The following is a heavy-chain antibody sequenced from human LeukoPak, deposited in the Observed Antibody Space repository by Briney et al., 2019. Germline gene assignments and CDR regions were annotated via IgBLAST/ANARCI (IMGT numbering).Heavy chain of an antibody. Sequence: SETLSLTCTVSGGSISSGAFHWSWIRQHPGKGLEWIGYIYYSGSTSYNPSLRSRVTISVDTSKNQFSLKLSSVTAADTAVYYCARDIDYYDSSAYLDYWGQGTLVTVSS. CDR2: IYYSGST. CDR1: GGSISSGAFH. D-gene: IGHD3-22*01. V-gene: IGHV4-31*03. J-gene: IGHJ4*02. CDR3: ARDIDYYDSSAYLDY.